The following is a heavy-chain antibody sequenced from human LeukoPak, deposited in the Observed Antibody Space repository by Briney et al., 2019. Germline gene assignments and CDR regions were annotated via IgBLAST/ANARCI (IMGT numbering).Heavy chain of an antibody. V-gene: IGHV3-30*04. CDR1: GFTFSSYA. J-gene: IGHJ4*02. D-gene: IGHD2-15*01. CDR2: ISYDGSNK. CDR3: ARDRSPVLVAAIYGDYVVYFDY. Sequence: GGSLRLSCAASGFTFSSYAMHWVRQAPGKGLEWVAVISYDGSNKYYADSVKGRFTISRDNSKNTLYLQMNSLRAEDTAVYYCARDRSPVLVAAIYGDYVVYFDYWGQGTLVTVSS.